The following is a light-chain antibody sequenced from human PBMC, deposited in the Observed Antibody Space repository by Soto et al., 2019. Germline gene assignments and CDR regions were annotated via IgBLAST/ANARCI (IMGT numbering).Light chain of an antibody. CDR3: QHYASPPNP. J-gene: IGKJ5*01. CDR1: QSVSSSY. Sequence: VLTKSPGAMSLAQGERDTLSCRASQSVSSSYLAWYQQKPGQAPRLLIYGASSRATGIPDRFSGSGSGTDFTLTISRLEPEDFALYSSQHYASPPNPSAQGTRLEI. V-gene: IGKV3-20*01. CDR2: GAS.